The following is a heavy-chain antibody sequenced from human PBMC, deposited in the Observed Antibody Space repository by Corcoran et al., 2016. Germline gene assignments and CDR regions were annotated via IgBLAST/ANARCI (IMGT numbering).Heavy chain of an antibody. Sequence: QVQLVQSGAEVKKTGASVKVSCKASGYTFTSYDINWVRPATGQGLEWMGWMNPNSGNTGYAQKFQGRVSMTRNTSISTAYMELSSLRSEDTAVYYCARGLRYYDQAELLDYCGQGTRVTVSS. CDR2: MNPNSGNT. D-gene: IGHD3-22*01. CDR3: ARGLRYYDQAELLDY. CDR1: GYTFTSYD. V-gene: IGHV1-8*01. J-gene: IGHJ4*02.